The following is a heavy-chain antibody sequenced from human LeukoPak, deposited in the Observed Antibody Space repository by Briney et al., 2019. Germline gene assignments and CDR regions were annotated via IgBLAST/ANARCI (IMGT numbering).Heavy chain of an antibody. CDR2: IPGNGDST. V-gene: IGHV3-64D*09. CDR3: VTRPLGYCSGSSCSGPAY. D-gene: IGHD2-15*01. Sequence: PGGSLRLSCSASGFTFSGYAMHWVRQAPGKGLEDVSSIPGNGDSTYYADSVKGRFTISRDNSKNTLYLQMSSLKPEDTAVYYCVTRPLGYCSGSSCSGPAYWGQGTLVTVSS. CDR1: GFTFSGYA. J-gene: IGHJ4*02.